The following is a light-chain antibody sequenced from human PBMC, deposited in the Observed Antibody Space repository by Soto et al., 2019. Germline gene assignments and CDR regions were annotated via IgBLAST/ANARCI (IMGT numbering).Light chain of an antibody. CDR3: AAWDDSLNGLV. CDR2: NNN. Sequence: QSVLTQPPSASGTPGQRVTISCSGSSSNIGSNTVNWYQQLPGTAPKLLIYNNNQRPSGGPDRFSGSKSGTSAALAISGLQSEDEADDYCAAWDDSLNGLVFGTGTKVTVL. J-gene: IGLJ1*01. V-gene: IGLV1-44*01. CDR1: SSNIGSNT.